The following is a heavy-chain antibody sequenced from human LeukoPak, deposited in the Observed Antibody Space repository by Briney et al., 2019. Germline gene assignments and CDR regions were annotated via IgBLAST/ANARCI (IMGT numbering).Heavy chain of an antibody. CDR1: GFTVSNNY. J-gene: IGHJ4*02. Sequence: RTGGSLRLSCAASGFTVSNNYMRWVRQAPGKGLEWVSATSSSDAGTYYADSVRGRFTISRDNSKNTLYLQMNSLRVEDAAVYYCARAPVTSCRGAYCYPFDYWGQGTPVTVSS. V-gene: IGHV3-23*01. CDR3: ARAPVTSCRGAYCYPFDY. CDR2: TSSSDAGT. D-gene: IGHD2-21*01.